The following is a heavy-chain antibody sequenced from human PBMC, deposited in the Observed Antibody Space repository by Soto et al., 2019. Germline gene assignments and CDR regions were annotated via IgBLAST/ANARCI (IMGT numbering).Heavy chain of an antibody. CDR3: ARESTYYDSSGYPGFDY. CDR1: GFTFSSYE. D-gene: IGHD3-22*01. V-gene: IGHV3-48*03. CDR2: ISSSGSTI. Sequence: PGGSLRLSCAASGFTFSSYEMNWVRQAPGKGLEWVSYISSSGSTIYYADSVKGRFTISRDNAKNSLYLQMNSLRAEDTAVYYCARESTYYDSSGYPGFDYWGQGTLVTVSS. J-gene: IGHJ4*02.